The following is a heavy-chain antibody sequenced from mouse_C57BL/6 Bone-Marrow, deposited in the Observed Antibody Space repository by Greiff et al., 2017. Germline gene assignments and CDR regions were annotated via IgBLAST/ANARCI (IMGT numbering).Heavy chain of an antibody. CDR3: APYDYDGYFDV. J-gene: IGHJ1*03. Sequence: QVQLQQPGAELVKPGASVKLSCKASGYTFTSYWMQWVKQRPGQGLEWIGEIDPSDSYTNYNQQFKGKATLTVDTSSSTAYMQLSSLTSEDSAVYYCAPYDYDGYFDVWGTGTTVTVSS. CDR1: GYTFTSYW. CDR2: IDPSDSYT. D-gene: IGHD2-4*01. V-gene: IGHV1-50*01.